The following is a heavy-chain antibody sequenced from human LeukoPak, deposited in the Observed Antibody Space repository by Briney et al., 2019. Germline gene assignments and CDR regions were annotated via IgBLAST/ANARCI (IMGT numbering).Heavy chain of an antibody. CDR1: GFTFSDYY. V-gene: IGHV3-11*01. D-gene: IGHD2-2*01. Sequence: PGGSLRLSCAASGFTFSDYYMSWIRQAPGKGLEWVSYISSSGSTIYYADSVKGRFTISRDNAKNSLYLQMNSLRAEDTAVYYCARASRDGYAAPIDIWGQGTMVTVSS. CDR3: ARASRDGYAAPIDI. J-gene: IGHJ3*02. CDR2: ISSSGSTI.